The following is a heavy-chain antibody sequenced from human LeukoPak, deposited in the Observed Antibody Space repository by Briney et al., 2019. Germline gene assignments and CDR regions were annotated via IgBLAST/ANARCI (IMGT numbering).Heavy chain of an antibody. CDR2: MNPNSGNT. CDR1: GYTFTSYD. Sequence: ASVKVSCKASGYTFTSYDINWVRQATGQGLEWMGWMNPNSGNTGYAQKFQGRVTMTTDTSTNTAYMDLRSLTSDDTAVYYCARDVAREFDYWGQGTLVTVSS. D-gene: IGHD2-15*01. V-gene: IGHV1-8*01. CDR3: ARDVAREFDY. J-gene: IGHJ4*02.